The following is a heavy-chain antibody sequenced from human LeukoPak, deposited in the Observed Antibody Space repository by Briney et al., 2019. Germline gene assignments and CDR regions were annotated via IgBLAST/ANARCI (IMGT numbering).Heavy chain of an antibody. CDR2: MNPNSGNT. Sequence: ASVKVSCKASGYTFTSYDINWVRQATGQGLEWMGWMNPNSGNTGYAQKFQGRVTMTTDTSTSTAYMDLGSLRSDDTAVYYCVRDGNYYDSSGTLSDFWGQGTLVTVSS. CDR1: GYTFTSYD. D-gene: IGHD3-22*01. V-gene: IGHV1-8*01. J-gene: IGHJ4*02. CDR3: VRDGNYYDSSGTLSDF.